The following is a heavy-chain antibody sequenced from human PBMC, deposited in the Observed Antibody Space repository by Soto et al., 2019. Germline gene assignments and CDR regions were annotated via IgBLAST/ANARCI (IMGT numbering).Heavy chain of an antibody. CDR2: IHPSGDTK. J-gene: IGHJ4*02. Sequence: QVQLVQSEAEVKEPGASVRVSCKASGYTFQNYHMHWVRQAPGQGLEWMGIIHPSGDTKTYAQRFQGRLAMTRDTSTSTAYMELSSLTSEDTAVYFCARDLWGSWTVDYWGQGTLVTLSS. CDR3: ARDLWGSWTVDY. D-gene: IGHD3-16*01. V-gene: IGHV1-46*02. CDR1: GYTFQNYH.